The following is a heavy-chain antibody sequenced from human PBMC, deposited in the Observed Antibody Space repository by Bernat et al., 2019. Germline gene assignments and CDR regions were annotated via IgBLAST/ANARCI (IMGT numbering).Heavy chain of an antibody. J-gene: IGHJ3*02. CDR2: IKSKTDGGTT. D-gene: IGHD3-9*01. CDR3: TTAADYDILTGYYLGAFDI. CDR1: GFTFSNAW. Sequence: EVQLVESGGGLVKPGGSLRLSCAASGFTFSNAWMNWVRQAPGKGLEWVGRIKSKTDGGTTDYAAPVKGRFTISRDDSKNTLYPQMNSLKTEDTAVYYCTTAADYDILTGYYLGAFDIWGQGTMVTVSS. V-gene: IGHV3-15*07.